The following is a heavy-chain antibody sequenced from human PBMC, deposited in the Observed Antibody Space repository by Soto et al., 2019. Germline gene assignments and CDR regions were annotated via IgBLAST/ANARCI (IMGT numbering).Heavy chain of an antibody. CDR1: GYTLTELS. CDR2: FDPEDGET. CDR3: ATIRYHYYDSSGYYYYFDY. V-gene: IGHV1-24*01. J-gene: IGHJ4*02. Sequence: ASVKVSCKVSGYTLTELSMHWVRQAPGKGLEWMGGFDPEDGETIYAQKFQGRVTMTEDTSTDTAYMELSSLRSEDTAVYYCATIRYHYYDSSGYYYYFDYWRQGTLVTVSS. D-gene: IGHD3-22*01.